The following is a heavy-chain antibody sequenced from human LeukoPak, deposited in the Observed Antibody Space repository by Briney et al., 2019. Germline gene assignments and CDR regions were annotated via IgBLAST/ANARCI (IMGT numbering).Heavy chain of an antibody. J-gene: IGHJ3*02. D-gene: IGHD6-19*01. CDR3: ARDVRIAVTDGAFDI. CDR1: GFTVSSNY. Sequence: GGSLRLSCAASGFTVSSNYMSWVRQATGKGLEWVSVIYSGGSTYYADSVKGRFTISRDNAKNSLYLQMNSLRAEDTAVYYCARDVRIAVTDGAFDIWGQGTMLTVSS. V-gene: IGHV3-53*01. CDR2: IYSGGST.